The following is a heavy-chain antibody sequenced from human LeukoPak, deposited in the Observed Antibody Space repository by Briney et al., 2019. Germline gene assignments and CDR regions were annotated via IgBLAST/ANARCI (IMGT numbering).Heavy chain of an antibody. CDR3: AKGSSGWSIDY. D-gene: IGHD6-19*01. J-gene: IGHJ4*02. V-gene: IGHV3-30*02. CDR1: GFTFTSYG. CDR2: MRYDGGNE. Sequence: GGSLRLSCAASGFTFTSYGMHWVRQAPGEGLEWVALMRYDGGNEYYTDSVKGRFTISRDNSKNTLYLQMNSLRAEDTAVYYCAKGSSGWSIDYWGQGTLVTVSS.